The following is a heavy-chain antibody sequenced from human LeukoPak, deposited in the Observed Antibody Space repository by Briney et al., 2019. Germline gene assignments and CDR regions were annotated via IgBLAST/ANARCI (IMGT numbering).Heavy chain of an antibody. V-gene: IGHV3-23*01. Sequence: GGSLRLSCAASGFTFSSYSMNWARQAPGKGLEWVSAISGSGGSTYYADSVKGRFTISRDNSKNTLYLQMNSLRAEDTAVYYCAKDYSSGWPRAFDYWGQGTLVTVSS. CDR3: AKDYSSGWPRAFDY. CDR1: GFTFSSYS. J-gene: IGHJ4*02. D-gene: IGHD6-19*01. CDR2: ISGSGGST.